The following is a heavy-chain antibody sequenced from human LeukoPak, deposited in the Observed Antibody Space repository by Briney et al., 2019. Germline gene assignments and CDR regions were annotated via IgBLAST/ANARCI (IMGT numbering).Heavy chain of an antibody. D-gene: IGHD6-13*01. CDR1: GGSISSYS. Sequence: PSETLSLTCTVSGGSISSYSWNWIRQPPGKGLEWIGYIYYSGRTDYNPSLKSRVTMSIDTSKNQFSLKVTSVTAADTAVYYCARAPGIAAAGTHFDFWGQGTLVTVSS. CDR3: ARAPGIAAAGTHFDF. CDR2: IYYSGRT. J-gene: IGHJ4*02. V-gene: IGHV4-59*08.